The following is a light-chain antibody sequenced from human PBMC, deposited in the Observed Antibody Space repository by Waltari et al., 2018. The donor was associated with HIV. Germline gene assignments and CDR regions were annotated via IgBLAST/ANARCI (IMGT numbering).Light chain of an antibody. CDR1: HSLARSGGKTY. CDR3: MQGKDLPPT. Sequence: DIVLTQDPVSLSVTPGQPATISCNSSHSLARSGGKTYLFWYLQRPGQPPHLLIYEVSTRISGLPDRFGGSGSGTCFTLKISRVEAEDVGIYYCMQGKDLPPTFGQGTRL. J-gene: IGKJ2*01. V-gene: IGKV2-29*02. CDR2: EVS.